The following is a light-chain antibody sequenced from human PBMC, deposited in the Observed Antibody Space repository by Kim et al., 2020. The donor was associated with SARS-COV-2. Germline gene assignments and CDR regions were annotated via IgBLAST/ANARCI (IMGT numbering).Light chain of an antibody. CDR1: TLGSYS. V-gene: IGLV3-19*01. Sequence: LGHTFIITCQGDTLGSYSASWYQKKPGQAPITVIYAKNNRPSGIPDRFSGSNSGNTASLTITGAQAEDEADYYCYSRDSGMNYWVFGGGTQLTVL. CDR2: AKN. CDR3: YSRDSGMNYWV. J-gene: IGLJ3*02.